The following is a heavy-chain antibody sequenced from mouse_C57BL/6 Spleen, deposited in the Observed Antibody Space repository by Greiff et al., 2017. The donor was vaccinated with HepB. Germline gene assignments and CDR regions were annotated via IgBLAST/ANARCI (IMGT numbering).Heavy chain of an antibody. CDR1: GYTFTSYG. Sequence: VKLVESGAELARPGASVKLSCKASGYTFTSYGISWVKQRTGQGLEWIGEIYPRSGNTYYNEKFKGKATLTADKSSSTAYMELRSLTSEDSAVYFCARLSRGYFDYWGQGTTLTVSS. J-gene: IGHJ2*01. V-gene: IGHV1-81*01. CDR3: ARLSRGYFDY. CDR2: IYPRSGNT.